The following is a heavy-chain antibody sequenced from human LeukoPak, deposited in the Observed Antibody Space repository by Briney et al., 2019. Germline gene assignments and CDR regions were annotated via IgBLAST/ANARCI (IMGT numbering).Heavy chain of an antibody. CDR1: GFSFSNYT. J-gene: IGHJ4*02. D-gene: IGHD3-10*01. V-gene: IGHV3-23*01. CDR2: ITGRGDAT. Sequence: HPGGSLRLSCAASGFSFSNYTMSWVRQAPGKGLEWVSAITGRGDATSYADSVKGRFSISRDNSDNALFLQMRGLRDDDTAVYYCTKAGQYGSGSYLPFDCWGQGTLVTVSS. CDR3: TKAGQYGSGSYLPFDC.